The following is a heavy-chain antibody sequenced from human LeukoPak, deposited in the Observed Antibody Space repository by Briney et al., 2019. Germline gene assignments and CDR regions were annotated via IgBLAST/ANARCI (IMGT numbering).Heavy chain of an antibody. CDR3: ARDAVYSSSWQYY. D-gene: IGHD6-13*01. Sequence: GGSLRLSCAASGFTFSSYGMHWVRQAPGKGLEWVAVISYDGSNKYYADSVKGRFTISRDNSKNTLYLQMNSLRAEDTAVYYCARDAVYSSSWQYYWGQGTLVTVSS. V-gene: IGHV3-30*03. J-gene: IGHJ4*02. CDR2: ISYDGSNK. CDR1: GFTFSSYG.